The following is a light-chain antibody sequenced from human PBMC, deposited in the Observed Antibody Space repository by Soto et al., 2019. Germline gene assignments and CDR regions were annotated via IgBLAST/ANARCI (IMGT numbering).Light chain of an antibody. CDR2: AAS. Sequence: DIVLTQSPGTLSLSPGERATLACRASQSVSSTYFAWYQQRPGQPPRLLIYAASTRATGIPDRFSGSGFGTDFTLTISRLEPEDFGVYYCQQYGSSPSSFGQGTRLQI. V-gene: IGKV3-20*01. J-gene: IGKJ2*01. CDR3: QQYGSSPSS. CDR1: QSVSSTY.